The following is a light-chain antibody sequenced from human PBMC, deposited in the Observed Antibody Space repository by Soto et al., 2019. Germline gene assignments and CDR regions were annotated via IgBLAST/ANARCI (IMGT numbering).Light chain of an antibody. CDR1: QSVNSSY. J-gene: IGKJ2*02. V-gene: IGKV3-20*01. CDR3: QPYGSSPRT. Sequence: EIVLTQSPGTLSLSPGERATLSCRASQSVNSSYLAWYQHKPGQAPRLLIYGASSRATGIPDRFSGSGSGTDFTLTISRLEPEDFAVYYCQPYGSSPRTFGQGTKMEIK. CDR2: GAS.